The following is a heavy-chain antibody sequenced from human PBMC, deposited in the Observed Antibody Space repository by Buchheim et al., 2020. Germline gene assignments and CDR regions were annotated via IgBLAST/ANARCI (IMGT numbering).Heavy chain of an antibody. CDR1: GFTFSDYY. J-gene: IGHJ4*02. CDR2: ISGSGGST. Sequence: VQLVESGGGLVKPGGSLRLSCAASGFTFSDYYMSWIRQAPGKGLEWVSAISGSGGSTYYADSVKGRFTISRDNSKNTLYLQMNSLRAEDTAVYYCAKIRGYCSSTSCSWADYWGQGTL. V-gene: IGHV3-23*04. D-gene: IGHD2-2*01. CDR3: AKIRGYCSSTSCSWADY.